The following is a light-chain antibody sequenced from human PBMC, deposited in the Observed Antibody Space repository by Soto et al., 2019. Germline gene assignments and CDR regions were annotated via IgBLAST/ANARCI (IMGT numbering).Light chain of an antibody. V-gene: IGLV2-14*03. CDR1: SSDVGGSDF. J-gene: IGLJ1*01. CDR3: SSYTTGNTPYV. CDR2: DVN. Sequence: QSALTQPASVSGSPGQPIAISCTGTSSDVGGSDFVSWYQHHPGKAPKLIIHDVNNRPSGVSARFSGSKSGNTASLTISGLQAEDEADYFCSSYTTGNTPYVFGAGTKLTVL.